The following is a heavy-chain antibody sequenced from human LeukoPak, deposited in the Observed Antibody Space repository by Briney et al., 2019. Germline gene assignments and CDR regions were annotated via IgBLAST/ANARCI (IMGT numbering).Heavy chain of an antibody. CDR1: GFTFSNYW. Sequence: GGSLRLSCAASGFTFSNYWMSWVRQAPGKGLEWVANIRVDGSEKYYLDSVKGRFTISRDNAKNSVYLQMNSLRTEDTAIYYCARKTGMTGEAFEYWGQGTLVTVSS. V-gene: IGHV3-7*03. CDR2: IRVDGSEK. CDR3: ARKTGMTGEAFEY. J-gene: IGHJ4*02. D-gene: IGHD1-1*01.